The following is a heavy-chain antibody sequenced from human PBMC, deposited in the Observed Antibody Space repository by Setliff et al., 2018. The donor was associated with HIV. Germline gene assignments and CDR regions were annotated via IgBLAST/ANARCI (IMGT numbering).Heavy chain of an antibody. CDR3: ARVFGPFDY. J-gene: IGHJ4*02. Sequence: PGGSLRLSCAASGFTVSSNYMSWVRQAPGKGLEWVSVIYSGGSTNYADFVKGRFTISRDSSKNTLDLQMNSLRGEDTAVYYCARVFGPFDYWGQGTLVTVSS. D-gene: IGHD3-10*02. V-gene: IGHV3-53*05. CDR1: GFTVSSNY. CDR2: IYSGGST.